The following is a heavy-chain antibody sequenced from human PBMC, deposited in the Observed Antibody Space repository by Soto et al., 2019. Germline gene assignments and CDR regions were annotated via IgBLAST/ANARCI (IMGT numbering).Heavy chain of an antibody. J-gene: IGHJ3*02. Sequence: WRSLRLSCAASGFTFDTYPMNRVRQAPGKGLEWLSHISSSSYAMYYADSVKGRFTISRDNSKNSLYLQMSNLRVDDTAVYYCVRDYQYGFDMWGQGTMVTVSS. CDR2: ISSSSYAM. CDR3: VRDYQYGFDM. D-gene: IGHD3-16*02. CDR1: GFTFDTYP. V-gene: IGHV3-48*01.